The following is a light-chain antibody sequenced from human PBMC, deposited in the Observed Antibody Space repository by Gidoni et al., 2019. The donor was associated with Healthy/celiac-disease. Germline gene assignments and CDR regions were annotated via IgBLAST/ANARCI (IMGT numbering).Light chain of an antibody. CDR2: WAS. Sequence: DIVMTQSPDSLAVSLGERATINCKSSQSVLYSSNNKHYLAWYQQKPGQPPKLLIYWASTRESGVPDRFSGSGSGTDFTLTISSLQAEDGAVYYCQQYYSTPPTFGQGTKLEIK. CDR3: QQYYSTPPT. V-gene: IGKV4-1*01. CDR1: QSVLYSSNNKHY. J-gene: IGKJ2*01.